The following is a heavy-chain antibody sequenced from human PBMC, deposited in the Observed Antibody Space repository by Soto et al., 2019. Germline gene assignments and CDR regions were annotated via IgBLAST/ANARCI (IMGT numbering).Heavy chain of an antibody. CDR2: IIPMFGTA. J-gene: IGHJ4*02. Sequence: QVLLVQSGAEVKKPGSSVKVSCKASGGTFNFYAISWVRQAPGQGLEWMGGIIPMFGTANYTQKFQGRVTITADESTSTAYMELNSLRPEDTVVYYCAKEGPYDYVWGTIRKFDYWGQGTLVTVSS. CDR3: AKEGPYDYVWGTIRKFDY. V-gene: IGHV1-69*01. CDR1: GGTFNFYA. D-gene: IGHD3-16*01.